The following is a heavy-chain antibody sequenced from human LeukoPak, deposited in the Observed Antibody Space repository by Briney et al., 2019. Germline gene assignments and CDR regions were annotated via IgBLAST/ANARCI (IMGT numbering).Heavy chain of an antibody. Sequence: PSETLSLTCTVSGGSISSYSWSWIRQPPGKGLEWIGYIYYSGSTNYNPSLKSRVTISVDTSKNQFSLKLSSVTAADTAVYYCARRTTRDYKDWFDPWGQGTLVTVSS. CDR2: IYYSGST. D-gene: IGHD2/OR15-2a*01. CDR3: ARRTTRDYKDWFDP. CDR1: GGSISSYS. J-gene: IGHJ5*02. V-gene: IGHV4-59*08.